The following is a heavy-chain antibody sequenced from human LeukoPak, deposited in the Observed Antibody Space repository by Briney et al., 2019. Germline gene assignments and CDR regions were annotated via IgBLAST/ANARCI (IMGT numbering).Heavy chain of an antibody. CDR2: IYWDDDK. D-gene: IGHD4-17*01. CDR1: GFSLSTSGVG. V-gene: IGHV2-5*02. CDR3: AHLLPDTVTTDSYAFDI. Sequence: SGPTLVNPTQTLTLTCTFSGFSLSTSGVGVGWIRQPPGKALEWLALIYWDDDKRYSPSLKSRLTITKDTSKNQVVPTMTNMDPVDTATYYCAHLLPDTVTTDSYAFDIWGQGTMVTVSS. J-gene: IGHJ3*02.